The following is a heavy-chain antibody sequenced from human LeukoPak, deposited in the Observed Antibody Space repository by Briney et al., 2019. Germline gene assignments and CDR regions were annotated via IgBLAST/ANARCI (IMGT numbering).Heavy chain of an antibody. J-gene: IGHJ4*02. D-gene: IGHD3-3*01. CDR1: GGSISSYY. Sequence: SSETLSLTCTVSGGSISSYYWSWIRQPPGKGLEWIGYIYYSGSTNYNPSLKSRVTISVDTSKNQFSLKLSSVTAADTAVYYCARYHFWSGYNDYWGQGTLVTVSS. V-gene: IGHV4-59*01. CDR2: IYYSGST. CDR3: ARYHFWSGYNDY.